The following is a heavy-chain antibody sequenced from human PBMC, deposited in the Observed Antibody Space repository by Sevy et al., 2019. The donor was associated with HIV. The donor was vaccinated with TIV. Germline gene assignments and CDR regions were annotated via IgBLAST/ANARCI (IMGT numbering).Heavy chain of an antibody. CDR3: ARLSSPMPDSGWYDFFDH. CDR2: IKPDGSDK. J-gene: IGHJ4*02. D-gene: IGHD6-19*01. Sequence: GGSLRLSCAASGFTFRTYWMSWVRQAPGKGLEWVANIKPDGSDKNYMDSVKGRFTISRDNAKNSLYLHVSSLRDEDTAVYYCARLSSPMPDSGWYDFFDHWGQGTLVTVSS. CDR1: GFTFRTYW. V-gene: IGHV3-7*01.